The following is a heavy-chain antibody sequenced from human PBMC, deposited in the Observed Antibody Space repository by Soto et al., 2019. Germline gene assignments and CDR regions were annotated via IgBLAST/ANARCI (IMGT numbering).Heavy chain of an antibody. V-gene: IGHV1-18*01. J-gene: IGHJ4*02. D-gene: IGHD5-18*01. CDR3: ARDPGYSYGYN. CDR2: ISGYNGDTNT. CDR1: GYIFTNYA. Sequence: GASVKVSCKASGYIFTNYAISWVRQAPGQGPEWMGWISGYNGDTNTHYSQKFQGRVTMTTDMSTTTAYMELSSLRSEDTAVYYCARDPGYSYGYNWGQGTLVTVSS.